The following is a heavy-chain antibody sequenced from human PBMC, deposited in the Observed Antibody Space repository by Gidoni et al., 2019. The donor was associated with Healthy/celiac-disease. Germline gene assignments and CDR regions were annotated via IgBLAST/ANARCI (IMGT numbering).Heavy chain of an antibody. D-gene: IGHD3-22*01. CDR1: GFTVRSNY. CDR2: IYSGGST. Sequence: EVQLVESGGGLIHTGGSLRLSCAASGFTVRSNYMSWVRQPPGKGLEWVSIIYSGGSTYYADSVKGRFTISRDNSKNTLYLQMNSLRAEDTAVYYCARGGDSSGYHDAFDIWGQGTMVTVSS. J-gene: IGHJ3*02. V-gene: IGHV3-53*01. CDR3: ARGGDSSGYHDAFDI.